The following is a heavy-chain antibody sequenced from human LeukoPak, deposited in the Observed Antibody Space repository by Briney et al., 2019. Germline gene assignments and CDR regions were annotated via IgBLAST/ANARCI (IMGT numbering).Heavy chain of an antibody. J-gene: IGHJ1*01. D-gene: IGHD2-21*01. V-gene: IGHV3-7*03. CDR2: INEDGSKK. Sequence: GGSLRLSCAASGFAFSDYWMSWVRQAPGKGLEWVANINEDGSKKHYLDSVEGRFTISRDNAKNSLYLQMNSLRAEDTAVFYCARDRDFRLHNWGQGTLVTVSS. CDR3: ARDRDFRLHN. CDR1: GFAFSDYW.